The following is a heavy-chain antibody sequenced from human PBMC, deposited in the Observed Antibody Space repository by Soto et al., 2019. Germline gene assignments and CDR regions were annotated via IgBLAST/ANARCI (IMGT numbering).Heavy chain of an antibody. CDR2: ITWNSGGI. V-gene: IGHV3-9*01. D-gene: IGHD6-19*01. CDR1: GFTFDEYA. Sequence: EVQLVESGGDLVQPGRSLRLSCTASGFTFDEYAMHWVRQVPGKGLEWVSVITWNSGGIDYADSVKGRFTTSRDNAKNTRYLQMNSLRTEDTAFYYCAKDARAVAGLGVYYFDLWGQGTLVTVSS. J-gene: IGHJ4*02. CDR3: AKDARAVAGLGVYYFDL.